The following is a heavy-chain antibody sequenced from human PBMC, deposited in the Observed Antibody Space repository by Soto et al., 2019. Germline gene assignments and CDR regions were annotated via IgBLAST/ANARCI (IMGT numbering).Heavy chain of an antibody. CDR2: ISDSGNT. J-gene: IGHJ6*02. CDR1: GDSVSSGDYY. V-gene: IGHV4-61*08. CDR3: ARDRRRTIYNSDWYYYGMDV. D-gene: IGHD6-19*01. Sequence: PSETLSLTCTVSGDSVSSGDYYWSWIRQPPGKGLEWIGHISDSGNTNYNPSLKSRVTISSDTSKNQFSLKLRSVATADTAVYYSARDRRRTIYNSDWYYYGMDVWGQGTRVTVSS.